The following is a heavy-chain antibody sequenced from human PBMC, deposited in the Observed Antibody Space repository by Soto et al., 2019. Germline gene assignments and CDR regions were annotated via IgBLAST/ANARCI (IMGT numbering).Heavy chain of an antibody. CDR3: AKALYSSNWYNWFDP. V-gene: IGHV3-23*01. J-gene: IGHJ5*02. CDR1: GFTFGSYA. CDR2: ISTSGENT. Sequence: EVQLLESGGGLVQPGGSLRLSCAASGFTFGSYAMNWVRQAPGKGLEWVSAISTSGENTYYADSVKGQFTISRDNSKNTLYLQVNSLRAEDTAVYYCAKALYSSNWYNWFDPWGQGTLVAVSS. D-gene: IGHD6-13*01.